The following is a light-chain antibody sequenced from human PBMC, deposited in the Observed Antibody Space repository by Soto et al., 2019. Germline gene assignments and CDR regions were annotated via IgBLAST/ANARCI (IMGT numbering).Light chain of an antibody. CDR2: DAS. Sequence: DIQMPQSPSTLSASVGDRVTITCRASQSISSWLAWYQQKPGKAPKLLIYDASSLESGVPQRFSGSGSGTEFTLTISSLQPDDFATYYCQQYNSYPWTFGQGTKVEIK. CDR3: QQYNSYPWT. J-gene: IGKJ1*01. CDR1: QSISSW. V-gene: IGKV1-5*01.